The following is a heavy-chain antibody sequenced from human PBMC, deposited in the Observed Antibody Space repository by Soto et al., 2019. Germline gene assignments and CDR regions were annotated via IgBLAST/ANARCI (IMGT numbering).Heavy chain of an antibody. V-gene: IGHV4-30-4*08. CDR3: ARRQGSGWFDP. J-gene: IGHJ5*02. CDR2: IYYSGST. D-gene: IGHD6-19*01. CDR1: GGSISSGDYY. Sequence: ASETLSLTCTVSGGSISSGDYYWSWIRRPPGKGLEWIGYIYYSGSTYYNPSLKSRVTISVDTSKNQFSLKLSSVTAADTAVYYCARRQGSGWFDPWGQGTLVTVSS.